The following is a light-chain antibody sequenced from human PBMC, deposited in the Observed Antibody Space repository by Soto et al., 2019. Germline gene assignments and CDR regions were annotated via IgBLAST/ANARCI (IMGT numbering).Light chain of an antibody. CDR1: QSVDSNY. Sequence: EIVLTQSPGTLSFSPGERATLSCWASQSVDSNYLAWYQQKPGQAPRLLIFGASSRATGIPDRFSGSGSGTDFTLTISRLEPEDFAVYYCQHYGSSPYTFGQGTKLEIK. J-gene: IGKJ2*01. V-gene: IGKV3-20*01. CDR2: GAS. CDR3: QHYGSSPYT.